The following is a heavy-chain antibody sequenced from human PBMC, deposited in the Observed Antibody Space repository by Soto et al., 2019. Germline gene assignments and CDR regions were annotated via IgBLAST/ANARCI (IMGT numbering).Heavy chain of an antibody. Sequence: QVQLQESGPGLVKPWETLSLTCNVSGGSISRSYWIWIRQSPGKRPEWIGYIHYTGSARYNPSLKSRVTMSVDTSKNQISLMLTSVTAADTGVYYFARGGEAVAGFYYTGLHVWGRGTRVTVSS. CDR3: ARGGEAVAGFYYTGLHV. V-gene: IGHV4-59*01. CDR2: IHYTGSA. D-gene: IGHD6-19*01. CDR1: GGSISRSY. J-gene: IGHJ6*02.